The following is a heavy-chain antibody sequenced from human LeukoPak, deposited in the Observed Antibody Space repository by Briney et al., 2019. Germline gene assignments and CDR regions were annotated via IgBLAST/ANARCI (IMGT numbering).Heavy chain of an antibody. D-gene: IGHD3-9*01. V-gene: IGHV3-30*04. CDR2: ISYDGSNK. CDR1: GFTFSSYA. J-gene: IGHJ4*02. CDR3: ARGDYDILTGYSY. Sequence: PGRSLRLSCAASGFTFSSYAMHWVRQAPGKGLEWVAVISYDGSNKYYADSVKGRSTISRDNSKNTLYLQMNSLRAEDTAVYYCARGDYDILTGYSYWGQGTLVTVSS.